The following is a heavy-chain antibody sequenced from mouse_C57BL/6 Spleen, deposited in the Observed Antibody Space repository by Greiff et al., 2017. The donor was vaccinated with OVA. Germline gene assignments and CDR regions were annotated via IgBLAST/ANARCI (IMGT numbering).Heavy chain of an antibody. V-gene: IGHV5-9-1*02. J-gene: IGHJ4*01. CDR1: GFTFSSYA. D-gene: IGHD3-2*02. CDR3: TREGDSSGYPYYAMDY. CDR2: ISSGGDYI. Sequence: EVQLVESGEGLVKPGGSLKLSCAASGFTFSSYAMSWVRQTPEKRLEWVAYISSGGDYIYYADTVKGRFTISRDNARNTLYLQMSSLKSEDTAMYYCTREGDSSGYPYYAMDYWGQGTSVTVSS.